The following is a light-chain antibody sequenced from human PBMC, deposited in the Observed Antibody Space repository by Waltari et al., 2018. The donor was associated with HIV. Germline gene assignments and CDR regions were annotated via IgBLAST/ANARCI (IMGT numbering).Light chain of an antibody. Sequence: QSALTQPASVSGSPGQSVTISCTGPTINYNSVSWYQQHPAKAPNLIIFEGTYRPSAVSNRFSGSKSGNTASLTISRLQGEDEAHYYCSSYTASGSVIFGGGTNLTVL. J-gene: IGLJ2*01. CDR2: EGT. CDR1: TINYNS. CDR3: SSYTASGSVI. V-gene: IGLV2-14*03.